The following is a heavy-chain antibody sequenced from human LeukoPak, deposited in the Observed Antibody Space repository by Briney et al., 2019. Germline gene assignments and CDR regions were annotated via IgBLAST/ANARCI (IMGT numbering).Heavy chain of an antibody. CDR1: GYTFTGYY. Sequence: GASVKVSCKASGYTFTGYYMHWVRQAPGQGLEWMGWINPNSGGTNYAQKFQGRVTMTRDTSISTAYMKLSRLRSDDTAVYYCARDAAFYDSSGYYKDYWGQGTLVTVSS. V-gene: IGHV1-2*02. D-gene: IGHD3-22*01. CDR2: INPNSGGT. J-gene: IGHJ4*02. CDR3: ARDAAFYDSSGYYKDY.